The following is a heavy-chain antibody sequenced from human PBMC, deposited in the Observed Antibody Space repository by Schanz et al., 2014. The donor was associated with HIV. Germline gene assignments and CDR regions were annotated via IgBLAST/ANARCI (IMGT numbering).Heavy chain of an antibody. Sequence: QVQLVQSGAAVKKPGSSVKVSCKASGGTFSNYAISWVRQAPGQGLEWMGGIIPIFGTTNYAQKFQGRVTMTRNTSISTAYMELSSLGSEDTAMYYCARGNLAWCGGGSCYTRFQFFQVWGQGTLITVSS. J-gene: IGHJ1*01. CDR1: GGTFSNYA. CDR3: ARGNLAWCGGGSCYTRFQFFQV. CDR2: IIPIFGTT. D-gene: IGHD2-15*01. V-gene: IGHV1-69*06.